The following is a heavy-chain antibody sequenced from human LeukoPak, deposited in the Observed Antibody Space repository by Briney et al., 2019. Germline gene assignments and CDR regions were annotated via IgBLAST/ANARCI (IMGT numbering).Heavy chain of an antibody. CDR1: GGSISSYY. V-gene: IGHV4-59*08. Sequence: PSETLSLTCTVSGGSISSYYWSWVRQPPGKGLEWIGYIYYSGSTNYNPSLKSRVTISVDTSKNQFSLKLSSVTAADTPVYYCATSPSGYATPSYYYGMDVWGQGTTVTVSS. CDR3: ATSPSGYATPSYYYGMDV. D-gene: IGHD5-12*01. J-gene: IGHJ6*02. CDR2: IYYSGST.